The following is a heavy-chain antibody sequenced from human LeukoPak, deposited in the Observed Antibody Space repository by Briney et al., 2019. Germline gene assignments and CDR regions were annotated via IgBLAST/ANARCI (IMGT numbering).Heavy chain of an antibody. V-gene: IGHV1-2*06. D-gene: IGHD5-24*01. J-gene: IGHJ2*01. CDR3: ARVGRWLQDWYFDL. Sequence: GASVKVSCKACGYTFTSYGISWVRQAPGQGLEWMGRINPNSGGTNYAQKFQGRVTMTRDTSISTAYMELSRLRSDDTAVYYCARVGRWLQDWYFDLWGRGTLVTVSS. CDR2: INPNSGGT. CDR1: GYTFTSYG.